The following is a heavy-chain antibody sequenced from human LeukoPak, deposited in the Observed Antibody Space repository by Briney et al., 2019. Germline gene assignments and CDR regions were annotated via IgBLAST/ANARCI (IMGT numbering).Heavy chain of an antibody. CDR1: GGSVSSYS. CDR3: ARTRSQAISAQYFDY. J-gene: IGHJ4*02. V-gene: IGHV4-59*08. D-gene: IGHD2-2*02. Sequence: SETLSLTCTVSGGSVSSYSWSWIGQPPGKGLEGIGYFYYSGSTNYNPSLKSRVTISVDTSKSQFSLNLTSVTAADTAVYYCARTRSQAISAQYFDYWGQGTLVSVSS. CDR2: FYYSGST.